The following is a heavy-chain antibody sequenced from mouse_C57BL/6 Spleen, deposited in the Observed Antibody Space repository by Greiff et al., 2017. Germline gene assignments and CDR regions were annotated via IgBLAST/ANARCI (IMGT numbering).Heavy chain of an antibody. CDR3: ARETYGSSYGGYAMDY. J-gene: IGHJ4*01. CDR2: ISDGGSYT. CDR1: GFTFSSYA. Sequence: EVKLVESGGGLVKPGGSLKLSCAASGFTFSSYAMSWVRQTPEKRLEWVATISDGGSYTYYPDNVKGRFTISRDNAKNNLYLQMSHLKSEDTAMYYCARETYGSSYGGYAMDYWGQGTSVTVSS. D-gene: IGHD1-1*01. V-gene: IGHV5-4*01.